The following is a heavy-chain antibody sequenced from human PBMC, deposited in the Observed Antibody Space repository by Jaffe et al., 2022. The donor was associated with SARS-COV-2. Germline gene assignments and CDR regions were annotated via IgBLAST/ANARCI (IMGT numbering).Heavy chain of an antibody. CDR3: ANAPVSKTNLFSPVAATGFGY. CDR1: GFTFSSYA. V-gene: IGHV3-23*01. CDR2: ISGSGGST. J-gene: IGHJ4*02. Sequence: EVQLLESGGGLVQPGGSLRLSCAASGFTFSSYAMSWVRQAPGKGLEWVSAISGSGGSTYYADSVKGRFTISRDNSKNTLYLQMNSLRAEDTAVYYCANAPVSKTNLFSPVAATGFGYWGQGTLVTVSS. D-gene: IGHD2-15*01.